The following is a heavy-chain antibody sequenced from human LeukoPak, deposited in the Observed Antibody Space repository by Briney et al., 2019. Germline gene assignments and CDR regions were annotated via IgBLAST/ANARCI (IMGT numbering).Heavy chain of an antibody. CDR1: GYTLTELS. CDR3: ATARASTDAWYYFDY. J-gene: IGHJ4*02. Sequence: ASVKVSCKVSGYTLTELSMHWVRQAPGKGLEWMGGFDPEDGETMYAQNFQGRVTMTEDTSTDTAYMELSSLRSEDTAVYYCATARASTDAWYYFDYWGQGTLVTVSS. D-gene: IGHD2-2*01. V-gene: IGHV1-24*01. CDR2: FDPEDGET.